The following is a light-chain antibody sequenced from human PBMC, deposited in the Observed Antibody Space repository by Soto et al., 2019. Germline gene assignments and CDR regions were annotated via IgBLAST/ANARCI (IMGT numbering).Light chain of an antibody. CDR3: QSYDSSLSGSWV. CDR1: SSNIGAGYD. J-gene: IGLJ3*02. CDR2: GNS. Sequence: QSVLTQPPSVSGAPGQRVTISCTGSSSNIGAGYDVHWYQQLPGTAPKLLIYGNSNRTSGVPDRFSGSKSGTSASLAITGLQAEDEADYYCQSYDSSLSGSWVFGGGTTLTVL. V-gene: IGLV1-40*01.